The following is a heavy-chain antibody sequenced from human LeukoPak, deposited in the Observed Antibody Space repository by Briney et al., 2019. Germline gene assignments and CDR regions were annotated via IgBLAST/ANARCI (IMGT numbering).Heavy chain of an antibody. V-gene: IGHV4-4*02. CDR3: SRENGAFSPFGY. CDR1: GGSITSTNW. D-gene: IGHD2-8*01. Sequence: PSETLSLTCGVSGGSITSTNWGGWVRQPPGQGLEWIGEVSLSGITNYNPSLRSRVIMALATSKNHLSLNLTSVTAADTAVYYCSRENGAFSPFGYWGQGTLVTVPS. CDR2: VSLSGIT. J-gene: IGHJ4*02.